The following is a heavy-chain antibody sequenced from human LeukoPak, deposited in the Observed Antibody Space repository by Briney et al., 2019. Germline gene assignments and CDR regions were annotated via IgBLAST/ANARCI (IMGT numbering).Heavy chain of an antibody. Sequence: GGSLRLSCAPSGFTAISNYMSWVRQAHGRGRGWVSVIYSGGCTYYADSVKGRFTISRDNSKNTLYLQMNSLGAEDTAVYYCARAGQQLWLQGLNWFDPWGQGTLVTVSS. D-gene: IGHD5-18*01. CDR1: GFTAISNY. CDR3: ARAGQQLWLQGLNWFDP. CDR2: IYSGGCT. V-gene: IGHV3-66*01. J-gene: IGHJ5*02.